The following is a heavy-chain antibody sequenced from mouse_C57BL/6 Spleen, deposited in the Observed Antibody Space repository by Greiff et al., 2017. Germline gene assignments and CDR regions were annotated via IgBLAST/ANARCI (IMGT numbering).Heavy chain of an antibody. J-gene: IGHJ3*01. V-gene: IGHV1-82*01. Sequence: LQESGPELVKPGASVKISCKASGYAFSSSWMNWVKQRPGKGLEWIGRIYPGDGDTNYNGKFKGKATLTADTSSSTAYMQLSSLTSEDSAVYFCARSTTSGFAYWGQGTLVTVSA. CDR2: IYPGDGDT. CDR3: ARSTTSGFAY. CDR1: GYAFSSSW. D-gene: IGHD1-1*01.